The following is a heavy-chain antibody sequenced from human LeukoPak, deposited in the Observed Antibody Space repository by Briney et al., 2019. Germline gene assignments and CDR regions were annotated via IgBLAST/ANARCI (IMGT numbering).Heavy chain of an antibody. V-gene: IGHV1-18*01. CDR2: ISAYNGNT. CDR3: ARAPPNPLLTNWFDP. J-gene: IGHJ5*02. Sequence: ASVKVSCKASGYTFTSYGISWVRQAPGQGLEWMGWISAYNGNTNYAQKLQGRVTMTTDTSTSTAHMELRSLRSDDTAVYYCARAPPNPLLTNWFDPWGRGTLVTVSS. CDR1: GYTFTSYG. D-gene: IGHD2-8*01.